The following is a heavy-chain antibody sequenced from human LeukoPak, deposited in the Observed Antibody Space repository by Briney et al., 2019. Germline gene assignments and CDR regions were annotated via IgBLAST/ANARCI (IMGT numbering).Heavy chain of an antibody. Sequence: ASVKVSCKASGYSFSNYHVHWVRQAPGQGLEGVGIMAPRDDGAAYAQKFQGRVTMTRDTSTSTLYMDLSSLIPEDTAVYYCAREVRTGIGATDYWGQGTLVTVSS. J-gene: IGHJ4*02. CDR3: AREVRTGIGATDY. V-gene: IGHV1-46*01. CDR2: MAPRDDGA. D-gene: IGHD1-14*01. CDR1: GYSFSNYH.